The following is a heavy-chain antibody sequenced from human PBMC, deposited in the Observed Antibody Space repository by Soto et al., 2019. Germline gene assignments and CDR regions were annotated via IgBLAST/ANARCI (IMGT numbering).Heavy chain of an antibody. J-gene: IGHJ5*02. CDR1: GFTFSSHV. CDR2: ISTGGGST. D-gene: IGHD1-26*01. CDR3: AKGIVGPTWFDH. Sequence: EVQLLESGGGLVQPGGSLRLSCAASGFTFSSHVMSWVRQAPGKGLEWVSGISTGGGSTDYADSVKGRFTISRDNSKNTLFLQMNSLSAADTAIYYCAKGIVGPTWFDHWGQGTLVTVSS. V-gene: IGHV3-23*01.